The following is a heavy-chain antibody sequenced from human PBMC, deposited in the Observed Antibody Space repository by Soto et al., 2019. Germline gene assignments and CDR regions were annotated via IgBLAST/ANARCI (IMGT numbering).Heavy chain of an antibody. CDR3: ARGDDYDFWSGPPEDYYYYYGMDV. J-gene: IGHJ6*02. CDR1: GYTFTSYY. CDR2: INPSGGST. V-gene: IGHV1-46*01. Sequence: GASVKVCCKASGYTFTSYYMHWVRQAPGQGLEWMGIINPSGGSTSYAQKFQGRVTMTRDTSTSTVYMELSSLRSEDTAVYYCARGDDYDFWSGPPEDYYYYYGMDVWGQGTTVTVSS. D-gene: IGHD3-3*01.